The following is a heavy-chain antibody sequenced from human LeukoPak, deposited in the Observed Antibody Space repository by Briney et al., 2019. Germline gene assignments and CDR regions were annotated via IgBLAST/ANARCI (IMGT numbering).Heavy chain of an antibody. CDR1: GFTFSTYW. CDR2: INQDGSLK. J-gene: IGHJ4*02. V-gene: IGHV3-7*05. D-gene: IGHD2-21*01. Sequence: PGGSLRLSCAASGFTFSTYWMSCVRQAPGKGLEWVANINQDGSLKYYVDSVKGRFTFSRDNAKNSLYLQMNSLRAEDTAVYYCARVFTYGFDYWGQGTLVTVSS. CDR3: ARVFTYGFDY.